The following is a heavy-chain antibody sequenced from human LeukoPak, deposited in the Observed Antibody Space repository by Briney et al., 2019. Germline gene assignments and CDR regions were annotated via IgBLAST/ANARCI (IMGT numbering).Heavy chain of an antibody. CDR1: GFTFSNYV. J-gene: IGHJ4*02. V-gene: IGHV3-23*01. Sequence: GGSLRLSCAASGFTFSNYVVSWVRQAPGKGLEWVSEISGSGGSTHYTDSVKGRFTISRDNSKNTLYLQMSSLRAEDTAVYYCAKGRGPYGGYDFDYWGQGTLVTVSS. D-gene: IGHD4-17*01. CDR2: ISGSGGST. CDR3: AKGRGPYGGYDFDY.